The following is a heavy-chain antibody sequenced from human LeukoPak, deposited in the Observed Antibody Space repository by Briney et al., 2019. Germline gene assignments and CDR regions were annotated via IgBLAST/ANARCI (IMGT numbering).Heavy chain of an antibody. Sequence: SETLSLTCTVSGGSISSSSYYWGWIRQPPGKGLEWIGSIYYSGSTYYNPSLKSRVTISVDTSKNQFSLKLCSVTAADTAVYYCARGRPKAKQYSGYAQGRAFDIWGQGTMVTVSS. CDR2: IYYSGST. D-gene: IGHD5-12*01. CDR3: ARGRPKAKQYSGYAQGRAFDI. V-gene: IGHV4-39*07. J-gene: IGHJ3*02. CDR1: GGSISSSSYY.